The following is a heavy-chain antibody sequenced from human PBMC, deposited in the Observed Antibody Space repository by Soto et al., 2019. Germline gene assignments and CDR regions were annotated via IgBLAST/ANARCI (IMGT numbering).Heavy chain of an antibody. V-gene: IGHV4-31*03. D-gene: IGHD2-21*02. CDR3: ARAYCGGDCYSGAFDI. CDR2: IYYSGST. CDR1: GGSISSGGYY. Sequence: SETLSLTCTVSGGSISSGGYYWSWIRQHPGKGLEWIGYIYYSGSTYYNPSLKSRVTISVDTSKNQFSLKLSSVTAADTAVYYCARAYCGGDCYSGAFDIWGQGTMVTVSS. J-gene: IGHJ3*02.